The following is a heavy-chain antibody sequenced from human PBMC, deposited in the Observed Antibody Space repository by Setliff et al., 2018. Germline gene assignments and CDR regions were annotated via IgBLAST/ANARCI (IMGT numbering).Heavy chain of an antibody. V-gene: IGHV3-11*04. CDR1: GFRFSDLY. Sequence: GGSLRLSCAASGFRFSDLYMSWVRQVPGKGLEWLSKISGAGTTVYYADSVRGRFTISRDNAKNSLYLQMNSLRAKDTAMYYCVRGSAYSSGSFDCWGQGTLVTVSS. D-gene: IGHD3-22*01. CDR3: VRGSAYSSGSFDC. J-gene: IGHJ4*02. CDR2: ISGAGTTV.